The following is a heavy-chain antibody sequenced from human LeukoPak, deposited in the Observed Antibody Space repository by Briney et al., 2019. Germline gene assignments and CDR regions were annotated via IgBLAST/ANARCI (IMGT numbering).Heavy chain of an antibody. V-gene: IGHV3-13*01. J-gene: IGHJ3*01. CDR2: IGTLADT. D-gene: IGHD3-3*01. CDR1: GFTFSNYD. Sequence: GGSLRLSCAASGFTFSNYDMHWVRQTRGGGLEWVPGIGTLADTFYPNSAKGRFTISRDNAKNSLYLQMNSLRADDTAVYYCVRDQTIDSRAGPSDPFDVWGQGTMVTVSS. CDR3: VRDQTIDSRAGPSDPFDV.